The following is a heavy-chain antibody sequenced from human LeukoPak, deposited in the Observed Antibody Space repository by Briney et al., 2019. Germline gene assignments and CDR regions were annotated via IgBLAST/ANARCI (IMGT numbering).Heavy chain of an antibody. J-gene: IGHJ4*02. D-gene: IGHD3-10*01. CDR2: IKQDGSEK. V-gene: IGHV3-7*01. CDR3: AREGRGVTGYFDY. CDR1: GFTFSTYY. Sequence: GGSLRLYCAASGFTFSTYYMTWVRQAPGKGLEWVANIKQDGSEKYYVDSVKGRFTISRDNAKNSLYLQMNSLRAEDTAVYYCAREGRGVTGYFDYWGQGTLVTVSS.